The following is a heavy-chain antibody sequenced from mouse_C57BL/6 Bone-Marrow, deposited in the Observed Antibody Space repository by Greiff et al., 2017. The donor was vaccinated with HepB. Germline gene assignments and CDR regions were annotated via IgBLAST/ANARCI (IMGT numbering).Heavy chain of an antibody. CDR3: ARAPPYYGSSYGYFDV. CDR1: GFSLTSYA. D-gene: IGHD1-1*01. CDR2: IWTGGGT. J-gene: IGHJ1*03. Sequence: QVQLKQSGPGLVAPSQSLSITCTVSGFSLTSYAISWVRQPPGKGLEWLGVIWTGGGTNYNSALKSRLSISKDNSKSQVFLKMNSLQTDDTARYYCARAPPYYGSSYGYFDVWGTGTTVTVSS. V-gene: IGHV2-9-1*01.